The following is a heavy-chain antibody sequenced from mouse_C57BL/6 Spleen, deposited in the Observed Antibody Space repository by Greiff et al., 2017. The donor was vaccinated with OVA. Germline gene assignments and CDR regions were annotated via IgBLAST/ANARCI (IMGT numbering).Heavy chain of an antibody. V-gene: IGHV1-82*01. J-gene: IGHJ3*01. CDR2: IYPGDGDT. D-gene: IGHD3-2*02. CDR3: ARDSSGTFAY. Sequence: QVQLQQSGPELVKPGASVKISCKASGYAFSSSWMNWVKQRPGTGLEWIGRIYPGDGDTNYNGKFKGKATLTADKSSSTAYMQLSSLTSEDSAVYFCARDSSGTFAYWGQGTLVTVSA. CDR1: GYAFSSSW.